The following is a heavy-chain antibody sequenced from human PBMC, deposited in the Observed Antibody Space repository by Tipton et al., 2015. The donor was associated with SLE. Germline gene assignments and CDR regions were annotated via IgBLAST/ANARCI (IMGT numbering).Heavy chain of an antibody. CDR2: VYYSGTT. CDR3: ARMGYGDGFDV. CDR1: GDSISSYY. Sequence: TLSLTCTVSGDSISSYYWSWIRQPPGKGLEWIGFVYYSGTTSYNPSLKSRVTMSADTSKNQFSLKLSSVTAADTAVYYCARMGYGDGFDVWGQGTTVTVS. D-gene: IGHD4-17*01. J-gene: IGHJ6*02. V-gene: IGHV4-59*01.